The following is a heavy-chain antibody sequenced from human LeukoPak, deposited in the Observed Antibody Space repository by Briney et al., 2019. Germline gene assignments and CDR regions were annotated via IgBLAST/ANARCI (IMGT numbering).Heavy chain of an antibody. Sequence: PGGSLRLSCAVSGLSFSNYWMHWVRQAPGKGLVWVARTNLHGTAVDHADSVKGRFTISRDNAKNTLFLQMNSLRAEDTAVHYCASAYTYVRLGDHWGQGTLVTVSS. CDR3: ASAYTYVRLGDH. CDR1: GLSFSNYW. V-gene: IGHV3-74*01. J-gene: IGHJ4*02. CDR2: TNLHGTAV. D-gene: IGHD3-16*01.